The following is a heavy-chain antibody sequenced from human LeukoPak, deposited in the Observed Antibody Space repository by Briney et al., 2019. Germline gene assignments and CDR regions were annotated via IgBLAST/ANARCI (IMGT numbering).Heavy chain of an antibody. D-gene: IGHD6-6*01. CDR1: GYTFTSYD. Sequence: ASVKVSCKASGYTFTSYDISWVRQAPGQGLEWMGWISTYNDNTYYAQKLQGRVTMTTDTSTSTVYMELKSLRSDDTAVYYCARIQSRIIAARPGNPAFDYWGRGTLVTVSS. V-gene: IGHV1-18*01. CDR3: ARIQSRIIAARPGNPAFDY. J-gene: IGHJ4*02. CDR2: ISTYNDNT.